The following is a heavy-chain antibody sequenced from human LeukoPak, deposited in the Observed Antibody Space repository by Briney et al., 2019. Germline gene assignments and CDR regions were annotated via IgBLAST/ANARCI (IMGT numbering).Heavy chain of an antibody. CDR3: ARVLGRPPVVATIDY. CDR1: GGSISSYY. V-gene: IGHV4-59*01. J-gene: IGHJ4*02. Sequence: SETLSLTCTVSGGSISSYYWSWIRQPPGKGLEWIGYIYYSGSTNYNPSLKSRVTISVDTSKSQFSLKLSSVTAADTAVYYCARVLGRPPVVATIDYWGQGTLVTVSS. D-gene: IGHD5-12*01. CDR2: IYYSGST.